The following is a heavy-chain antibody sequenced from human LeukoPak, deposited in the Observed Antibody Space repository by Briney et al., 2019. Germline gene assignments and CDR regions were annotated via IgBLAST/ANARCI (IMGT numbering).Heavy chain of an antibody. D-gene: IGHD2-21*02. J-gene: IGHJ4*02. Sequence: GGSLRLSCAASGFTFSGSTVHWVRQASGKGLDWVGHIRTKANNYATAYAASVKGRFTISRDDSKNTAYLQMSSLKIEDTAVYYCSRHEALPGDYWGQGTLVTVSS. CDR2: IRTKANNYAT. V-gene: IGHV3-73*01. CDR1: GFTFSGST. CDR3: SRHEALPGDY.